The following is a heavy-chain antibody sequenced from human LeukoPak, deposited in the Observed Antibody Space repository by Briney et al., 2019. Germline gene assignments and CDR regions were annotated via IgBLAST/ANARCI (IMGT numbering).Heavy chain of an antibody. CDR1: GFTLSSYS. V-gene: IGHV3-21*04. J-gene: IGHJ4*02. CDR2: ISSSSSYI. Sequence: GGSLRLSCAASGFTLSSYSMNWVRQAPGKGLEWVSSISSSSSYIYYADSVKGRFTISRDNAKNSLYLQMNSLRPDDTALYYCANLDSWGQGTLVTVSS. CDR3: ANLDS.